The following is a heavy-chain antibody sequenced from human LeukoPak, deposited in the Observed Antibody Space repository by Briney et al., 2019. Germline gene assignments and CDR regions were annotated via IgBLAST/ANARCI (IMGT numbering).Heavy chain of an antibody. V-gene: IGHV3-23*01. Sequence: GGSLRLSCAASGLTFSSYAMSWVRQAPGKGLEWVSAISGSGGSTYYADSVKGRFTISRDNSKNTLYLQMNSLRAEDTAVYYCAKIVGSRGGGTFDYWGQGTLVTVSS. CDR2: ISGSGGST. CDR3: AKIVGSRGGGTFDY. CDR1: GLTFSSYA. D-gene: IGHD3-10*01. J-gene: IGHJ4*02.